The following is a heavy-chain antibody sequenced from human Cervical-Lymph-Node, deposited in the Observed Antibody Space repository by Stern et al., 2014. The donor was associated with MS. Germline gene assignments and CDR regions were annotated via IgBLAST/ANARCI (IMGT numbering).Heavy chain of an antibody. CDR1: GDSVSSNRAT. Sequence: QVQLVESGPGLVKPSQTLSLPCAISGDSVSSNRATWSWIRQSPSRGLEWLGRTYHRSRWYYDYALSVKSRVTISPDTSKNQFSLWLNSVTPEDTAVYYCARDVSSSPDAFDTWGQGTMVTVSS. CDR2: TYHRSRWYY. J-gene: IGHJ3*02. V-gene: IGHV6-1*01. CDR3: ARDVSSSPDAFDT. D-gene: IGHD6-6*01.